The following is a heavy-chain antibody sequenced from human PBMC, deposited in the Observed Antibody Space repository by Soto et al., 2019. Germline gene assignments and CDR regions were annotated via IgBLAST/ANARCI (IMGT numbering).Heavy chain of an antibody. D-gene: IGHD3-16*01. CDR1: GYTFTSYY. Sequence: ASVKVSCKASGYTFTSYYMHWVRQAPGQGLEWMGIINPSGGSTSYAQKFQGRFTIIRDNSKNTLLLQMNSLRVEDTAIYYCAKDSHWGIISHTHDHWGQGTQVTVSS. J-gene: IGHJ4*02. CDR3: AKDSHWGIISHTHDH. V-gene: IGHV1-46*01. CDR2: INPSGGST.